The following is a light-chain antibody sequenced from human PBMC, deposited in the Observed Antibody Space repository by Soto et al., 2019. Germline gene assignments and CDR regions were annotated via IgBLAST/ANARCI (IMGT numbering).Light chain of an antibody. CDR1: QQYSTNY. CDR3: QQYGTEPPRYT. Sequence: EIVLTQSPGTLSLSPGERATLSCRASQQYSTNYLAWYQQKPGQAPRLLIYGTSRRATGIPDRFSGSGSGTDLTLTIDRLEPEDFAVDFCQQYGTEPPRYTFGQGTKLEIK. V-gene: IGKV3-20*01. CDR2: GTS. J-gene: IGKJ2*01.